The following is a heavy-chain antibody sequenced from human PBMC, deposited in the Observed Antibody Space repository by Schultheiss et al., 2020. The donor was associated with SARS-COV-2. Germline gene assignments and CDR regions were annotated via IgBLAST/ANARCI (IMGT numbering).Heavy chain of an antibody. CDR1: GFSFTNAW. D-gene: IGHD4-17*01. CDR3: ARGEKYGDYSYGY. J-gene: IGHJ4*02. V-gene: IGHV3-66*02. Sequence: GGSLRLSCAASGFSFTNAWMSWVRQVPGKGLEWVSVIYSGGSTYYADSVKGRFTISRDNSKNTLYLQMNSLRAEDTAVYYCARGEKYGDYSYGYWGQGTLVTVSS. CDR2: IYSGGST.